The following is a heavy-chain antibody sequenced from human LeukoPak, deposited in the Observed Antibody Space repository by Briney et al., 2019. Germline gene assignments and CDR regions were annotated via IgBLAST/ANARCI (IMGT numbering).Heavy chain of an antibody. D-gene: IGHD2-15*01. J-gene: IGHJ4*02. CDR2: ISYDGSNK. CDR3: AKGGGYCSGGSCYDY. CDR1: GFTFSSYG. V-gene: IGHV3-30*18. Sequence: GGSLRLSCVASGFTFSSYGIHWVRQAPGKGLEWVAVISYDGSNKYYADSVKGRFTISRDNSKNTLYLQMNSLRPEDTAVYYCAKGGGYCSGGSCYDYWGQGTLVTVSS.